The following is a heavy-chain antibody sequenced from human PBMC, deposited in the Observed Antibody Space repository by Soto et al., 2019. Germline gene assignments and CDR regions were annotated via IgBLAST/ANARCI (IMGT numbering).Heavy chain of an antibody. Sequence: SETLSLTCAVYGGSFSGYYWSWIRQPPGKGLEWIGEINHSGSTNYNPSPRSRLKTSVDTSKNQFSLELNSVTAADTAVYHCARAGALGGYYFDSWSLGTLVTVSS. CDR2: INHSGST. CDR3: ARAGALGGYYFDS. V-gene: IGHV4-34*01. CDR1: GGSFSGYY. J-gene: IGHJ4*02. D-gene: IGHD3-16*01.